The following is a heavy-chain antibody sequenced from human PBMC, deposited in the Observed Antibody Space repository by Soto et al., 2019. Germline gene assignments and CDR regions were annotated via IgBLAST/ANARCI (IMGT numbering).Heavy chain of an antibody. V-gene: IGHV3-30-3*01. D-gene: IGHD2-8*01. CDR2: ISYDGSSK. Sequence: GGSLRLSCAASGFTFSSYAMHWVRQAPGKGLEWVAVISYDGSSKYYADSVKGRFTISRDNSKNTLYLQMNSLRAEDTAVYYCARDGKYAPPFDYWGQGXLVTVYS. CDR1: GFTFSSYA. CDR3: ARDGKYAPPFDY. J-gene: IGHJ4*02.